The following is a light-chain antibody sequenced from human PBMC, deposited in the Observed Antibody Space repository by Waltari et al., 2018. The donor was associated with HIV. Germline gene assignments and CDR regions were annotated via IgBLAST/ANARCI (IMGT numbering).Light chain of an antibody. J-gene: IGLJ2*01. CDR3: QAWDSSTPKV. V-gene: IGLV3-1*01. Sequence: SYDLSHPPSVSVSPGQTASITCAGDRFGDKYTCWYQQKPGQSPVLVIYKDSKRPSGIPERFSGSNSGNTATLTISGTQAMDEADYYCQAWDSSTPKVFGGGTKLTVL. CDR2: KDS. CDR1: RFGDKY.